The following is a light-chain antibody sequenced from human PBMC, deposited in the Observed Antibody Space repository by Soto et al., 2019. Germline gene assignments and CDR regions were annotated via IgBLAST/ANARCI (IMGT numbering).Light chain of an antibody. CDR1: TSDVGGYDV. CDR2: EVN. Sequence: QSVLTQPASVSGSPGQSITISCSGTTSDVGGYDVVSWYQQHPGKAPKLMIFEVNQRPSGVSDRFSGSKSGNTASLTISGLRAGDEADYYCCSFAGSSTFWVFGGGTKLTVL. J-gene: IGLJ3*02. CDR3: CSFAGSSTFWV. V-gene: IGLV2-23*02.